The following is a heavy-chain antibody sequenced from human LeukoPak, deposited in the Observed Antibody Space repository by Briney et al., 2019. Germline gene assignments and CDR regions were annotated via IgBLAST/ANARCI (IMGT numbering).Heavy chain of an antibody. CDR2: ISSSGRTT. CDR3: ARDEGAKIAFAI. Sequence: GGSLRLSCAASGFTFSSYEMNWVRQAPGKGLEWVSYISSSGRTTYYADSVKGRFTISRDNARNSLYLQMNSLRAEDTAVYFCARDEGAKIAFAIWGQGTMVTVSS. J-gene: IGHJ3*02. V-gene: IGHV3-48*03. CDR1: GFTFSSYE. D-gene: IGHD1-26*01.